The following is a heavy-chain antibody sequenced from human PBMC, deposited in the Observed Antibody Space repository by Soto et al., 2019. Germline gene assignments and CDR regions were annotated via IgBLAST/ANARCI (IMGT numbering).Heavy chain of an antibody. CDR2: ISTSGSYI. CDR3: AREGGYCSSTTCYDYGMDV. Sequence: EVQLVESGGGLVKPGGSLRLSCAASIFSFSSYSMNWVRQAPGKGLEWVSSISTSGSYIYYADSVKGRFTISRDNANNPLYLQMNILRAEDTAVYYCAREGGYCSSTTCYDYGMDVWGQGTTVTVSS. J-gene: IGHJ6*02. CDR1: IFSFSSYS. D-gene: IGHD2-2*01. V-gene: IGHV3-21*01.